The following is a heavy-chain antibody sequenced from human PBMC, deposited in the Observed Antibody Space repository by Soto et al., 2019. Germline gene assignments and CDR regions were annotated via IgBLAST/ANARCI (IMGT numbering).Heavy chain of an antibody. CDR1: GFTFSNAW. V-gene: IGHV3-15*01. CDR3: TTDEYHIEGTTMVRGVINH. CDR2: IKSKTDGGTT. J-gene: IGHJ5*02. Sequence: PGGSLRLCCAASGFTFSNAWMSWVRQAPGKGLEWVGRIKSKTDGGTTDYAAPVKGRFTISRDDSKNTLYLQMNSLKTEDTAVYYCTTDEYHIEGTTMVRGVINHWGQGTLVTVSS. D-gene: IGHD3-10*01.